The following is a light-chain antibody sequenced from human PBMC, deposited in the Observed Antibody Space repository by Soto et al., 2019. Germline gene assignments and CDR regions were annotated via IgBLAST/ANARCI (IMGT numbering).Light chain of an antibody. CDR3: SSYGGRSNLV. CDR1: SSDVGAYKF. V-gene: IGLV2-8*01. J-gene: IGLJ2*01. Sequence: QSVLTQPPSASGSPGQSVTISCTGTSSDVGAYKFVSWYQLHPGKDPKLMIYEVNVRPSGVPDRFSGSKSGNTASLTVSGLQVEDEADYYCSSYGGRSNLVFGGGTKLTVL. CDR2: EVN.